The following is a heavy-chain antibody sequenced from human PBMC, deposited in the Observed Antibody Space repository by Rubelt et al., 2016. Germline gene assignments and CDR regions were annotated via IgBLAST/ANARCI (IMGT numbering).Heavy chain of an antibody. Sequence: QVQLVESGGGVVQPGRSLRLSCAASGFTFSSYGMHWVRQAPGKGLEWVAVIWYDGSNKYYADSVKGRFTISRDNGKNSLYLQMNSLRAEDTAVEYCARDRGWELLPLDIWGQGTMVTVSS. V-gene: IGHV3-33*01. CDR3: ARDRGWELLPLDI. J-gene: IGHJ3*02. CDR1: GFTFSSYG. CDR2: IWYDGSNK. D-gene: IGHD1-26*01.